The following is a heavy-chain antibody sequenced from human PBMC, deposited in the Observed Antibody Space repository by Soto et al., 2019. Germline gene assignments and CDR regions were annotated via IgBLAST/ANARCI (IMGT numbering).Heavy chain of an antibody. J-gene: IGHJ5*02. D-gene: IGHD3-3*01. Sequence: EVQLLESGGGLVQPGGSLRLSCAASGFTFSSYAMSWVRQAPGKGLEWVSAISGSGGSTYYADSVKGRFTISRDNSKNTLYLQMNSLRAEDTAVYYCAKDRAGPASYYDFWSGYPRTGADWFDPWGQGTLVTVSS. CDR3: AKDRAGPASYYDFWSGYPRTGADWFDP. V-gene: IGHV3-23*01. CDR1: GFTFSSYA. CDR2: ISGSGGST.